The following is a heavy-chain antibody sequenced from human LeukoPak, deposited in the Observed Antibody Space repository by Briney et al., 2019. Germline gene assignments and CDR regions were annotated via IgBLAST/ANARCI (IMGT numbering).Heavy chain of an antibody. V-gene: IGHV4-59*11. CDR1: GGSISSHY. Sequence: SETLSLTCTVSGGSISSHYWSWIRQPPGKGLEWIGYIYYSGSTNYDPSLKSRVTISVDTSKNQFSLKLSSVTTADTAVYYCAREGTSPELDPWGQGTLVTVSS. CDR3: AREGTSPELDP. CDR2: IYYSGST. J-gene: IGHJ5*02.